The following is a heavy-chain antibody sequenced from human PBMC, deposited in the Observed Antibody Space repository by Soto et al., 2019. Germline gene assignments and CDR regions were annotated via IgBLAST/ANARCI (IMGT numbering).Heavy chain of an antibody. CDR2: IKSKTDGGTT. CDR1: GFTFSNAW. Sequence: EVQLVESGGGLVKPGGSLRLSCAASGFTFSNAWMSWVRQAPGKGLEWVGRIKSKTDGGTTDYAAPVKGRFTISRDDSKNTLYLQMNSLKTEDTAVYYCTTEPGDTAMIQGYWGQGTLVTVSS. V-gene: IGHV3-15*01. J-gene: IGHJ4*02. D-gene: IGHD5-18*01. CDR3: TTEPGDTAMIQGY.